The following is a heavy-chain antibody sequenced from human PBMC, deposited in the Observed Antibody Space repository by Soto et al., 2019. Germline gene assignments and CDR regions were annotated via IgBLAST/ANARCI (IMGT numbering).Heavy chain of an antibody. V-gene: IGHV1-46*01. Sequence: ASVKVSCKASGYTFINYYMHWVRQAPGQGLEWMGIINPNGGSTTYAQKFQGRVTLTRDTSTNTVNMELSSLRSEDTAVYYCARLRGEDSSSLVFDPWGQGTLVTVSS. J-gene: IGHJ5*02. CDR3: ARLRGEDSSSLVFDP. CDR1: GYTFINYY. CDR2: INPNGGST. D-gene: IGHD6-13*01.